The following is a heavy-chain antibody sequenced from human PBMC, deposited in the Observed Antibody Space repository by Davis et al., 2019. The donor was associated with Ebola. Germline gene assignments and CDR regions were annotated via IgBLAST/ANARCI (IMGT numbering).Heavy chain of an antibody. J-gene: IGHJ4*02. Sequence: SVKVSCKASGGTFSSYAISWVRQAPGQGLEWMGGIIPIFGTANYAQKFQGRVTITADESTSTAYMELSSLRSEDTAVYYCARRTIRDGYNFDYWGQGTLVTVSS. CDR1: GGTFSSYA. CDR3: ARRTIRDGYNFDY. V-gene: IGHV1-69*13. CDR2: IIPIFGTA. D-gene: IGHD5-24*01.